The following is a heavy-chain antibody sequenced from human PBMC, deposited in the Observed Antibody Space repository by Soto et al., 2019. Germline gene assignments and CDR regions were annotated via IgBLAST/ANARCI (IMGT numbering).Heavy chain of an antibody. CDR3: SSVADY. J-gene: IGHJ4*02. D-gene: IGHD2-21*01. CDR1: GFTINRFG. Sequence: QVRLVESGGGVVEPGRSLRLSCVASGFTINRFGMEWVRQAPGKGLEWVALISSDGRNEYYSDSVKGRFTISRDMSKTTVYLQMNGLRVEDTAVYYCSSVADYWGQGTLVTVSS. CDR2: ISSDGRNE. V-gene: IGHV3-30*03.